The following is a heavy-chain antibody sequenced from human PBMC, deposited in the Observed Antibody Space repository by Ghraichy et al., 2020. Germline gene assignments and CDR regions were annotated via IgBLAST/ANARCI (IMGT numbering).Heavy chain of an antibody. V-gene: IGHV4-39*01. D-gene: IGHD6-13*01. CDR3: ARHAAGNFYYYGMDV. J-gene: IGHJ6*02. CDR2: IYYSGST. CDR1: GDSISSTSYY. Sequence: ETLSLICTVSGDSISSTSYYWGWIRQPPGKGLEWIGSIYYSGSTYYNPSLKSRVTISVDTSKNQFSLQLSSVTAADTAVFYCARHAAGNFYYYGMDVWGQGTTVTVSS.